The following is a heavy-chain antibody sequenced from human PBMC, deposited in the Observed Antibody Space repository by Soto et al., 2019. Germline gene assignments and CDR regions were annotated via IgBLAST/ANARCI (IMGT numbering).Heavy chain of an antibody. D-gene: IGHD3-3*01. Sequence: QLHLVQSGAVVKKPGASVTVSCSASGYPVTAYYMHWVRQAPGRGLEWMGGINPATGAAKYTQTFRGRVTMTRDTSTSTDFMGLSGLPSEDTAVFYWARGGGVGVAGSAAFDMWGQGTLVTVSS. CDR1: GYPVTAYY. CDR3: ARGGGVGVAGSAAFDM. CDR2: INPATGAA. V-gene: IGHV1-2*02. J-gene: IGHJ3*02.